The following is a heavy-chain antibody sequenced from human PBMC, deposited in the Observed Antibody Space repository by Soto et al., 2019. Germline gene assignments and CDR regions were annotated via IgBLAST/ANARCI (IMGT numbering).Heavy chain of an antibody. CDR1: GYTFTSYG. Sequence: QVQLVQSGAEVKKPGASVKVSCKASGYTFTSYGISWVRQAPGQGLEWMGWIIPIFGTANYAQKFQGRVTITADESTSTAYMELSSLRSEDTAVYYCARGLTTYYYYYYGMDVWGQGTTVTVSS. V-gene: IGHV1-69*13. D-gene: IGHD4-4*01. J-gene: IGHJ6*02. CDR2: IIPIFGTA. CDR3: ARGLTTYYYYYYGMDV.